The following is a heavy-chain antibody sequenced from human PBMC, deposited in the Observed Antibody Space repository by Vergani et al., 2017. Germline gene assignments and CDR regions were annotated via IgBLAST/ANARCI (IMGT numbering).Heavy chain of an antibody. V-gene: IGHV3-30*02. Sequence: QVQLVESGGGVVQRGGSLRLCCATSEFTLSNYDMQWIRQGPGKGLEFVAFIQFDGSNQYYADSVKGRFTLSRDFSKNTLYLQMNSLRTDDTATYYCAKHFRGWGIDYWGQGTQVIVSS. D-gene: IGHD3-16*01. J-gene: IGHJ4*02. CDR2: IQFDGSNQ. CDR1: EFTLSNYD. CDR3: AKHFRGWGIDY.